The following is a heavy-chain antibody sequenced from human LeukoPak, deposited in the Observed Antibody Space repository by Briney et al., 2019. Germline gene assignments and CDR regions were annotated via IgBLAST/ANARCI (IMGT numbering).Heavy chain of an antibody. CDR3: ARDSGSYSYDY. V-gene: IGHV3-66*02. D-gene: IGHD1-26*01. Sequence: PGGSLRLSCAASGFTVSSNYMSWVRQAPGEGLEWVSVIYSGGSTYYADSVKGRFTISRDNSKNTLYLQMNSLRAEDTAVYYCARDSGSYSYDYWDQGTLVTVPS. J-gene: IGHJ4*02. CDR1: GFTVSSNY. CDR2: IYSGGST.